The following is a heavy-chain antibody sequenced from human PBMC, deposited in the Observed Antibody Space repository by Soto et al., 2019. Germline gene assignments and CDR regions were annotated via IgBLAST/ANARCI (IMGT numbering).Heavy chain of an antibody. Sequence: ASVKFSCKASGYTFTSYYMHWVRQAPGQGLEWMGIINPSGGSTSYAQKFQGRVTMTRDTSTSTVYMELSSLRSEDTAVYYCAKGITGPKGYDSSGYYSGLDYWGQGTLVTVSS. CDR3: AKGITGPKGYDSSGYYSGLDY. V-gene: IGHV1-46*01. J-gene: IGHJ4*02. CDR2: INPSGGST. CDR1: GYTFTSYY. D-gene: IGHD3-22*01.